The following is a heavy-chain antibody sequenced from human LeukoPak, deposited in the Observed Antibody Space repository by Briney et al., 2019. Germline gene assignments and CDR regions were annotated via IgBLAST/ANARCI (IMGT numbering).Heavy chain of an antibody. D-gene: IGHD2-15*01. V-gene: IGHV3-21*01. CDR1: GFTFSSYS. Sequence: GGSLRLSCAASGFTFSSYSRNWVRQAPGKGLEWVSSISSSSSYIYYADSVKGRFTISRDNAKNSLYLQMNSLRAEDTAVYYCARVEAPVGRVVVPFDYWGQGTLVTVSS. CDR2: ISSSSSYI. CDR3: ARVEAPVGRVVVPFDY. J-gene: IGHJ4*02.